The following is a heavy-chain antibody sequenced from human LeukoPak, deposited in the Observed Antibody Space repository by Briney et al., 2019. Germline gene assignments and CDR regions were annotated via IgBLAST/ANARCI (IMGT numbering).Heavy chain of an antibody. CDR2: IKSKTDGGTT. CDR1: GFTFSNAW. CDR3: TTGGERGYYDFWSGYYLNL. D-gene: IGHD3-3*01. J-gene: IGHJ3*01. Sequence: GGSLRLTCAASGFTFSNAWMSWVRQAPGKGLEWVGRIKSKTDGGTTDYAAPVKGRFTISRDDSKNTLYLQMNSLKTEDTAVYYCTTGGERGYYDFWSGYYLNLWGQGTMVTVSS. V-gene: IGHV3-15*01.